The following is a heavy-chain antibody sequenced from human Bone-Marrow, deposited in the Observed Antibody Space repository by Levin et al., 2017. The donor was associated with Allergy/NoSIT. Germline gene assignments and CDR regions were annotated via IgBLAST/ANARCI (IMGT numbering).Heavy chain of an antibody. V-gene: IGHV4-31*03. CDR1: GGSISSGSDY. J-gene: IGHJ4*02. Sequence: SETLSLTCTVSGGSISSGSDYWNWIRQHPGKGLEWIGYIYYSGDTYYNPSLKSRVTISGDTSKNKFSLKLSSVTAADTAVYYCAREDSSGYFDYWGQGTLVTVSS. CDR2: IYYSGDT. CDR3: AREDSSGYFDY. D-gene: IGHD3-22*01.